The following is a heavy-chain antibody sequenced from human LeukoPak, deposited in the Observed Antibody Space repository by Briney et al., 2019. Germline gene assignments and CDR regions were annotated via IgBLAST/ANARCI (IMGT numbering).Heavy chain of an antibody. CDR1: GFTFSNAW. V-gene: IGHV3-15*01. Sequence: GGSLRLSCAASGFTFSNAWMSWVRQAPGKGLEWGRRIKSKTDGGTTHYAAPVKGRFTISRDDSKDTLYLQMNSLKTEDTAVYYCSTDILETNWGGYWGQGTLVTVSS. D-gene: IGHD7-27*01. J-gene: IGHJ4*02. CDR3: STDILETNWGGY. CDR2: IKSKTDGGTT.